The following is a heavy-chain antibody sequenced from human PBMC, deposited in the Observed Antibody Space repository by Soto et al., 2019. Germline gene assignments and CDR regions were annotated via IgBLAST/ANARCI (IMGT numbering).Heavy chain of an antibody. J-gene: IGHJ4*02. CDR3: ARRSILSGGYDY. CDR1: GFTFSDHY. V-gene: IGHV3-11*01. Sequence: PGGSLRLSCAASGFTFSDHYMDWIRQAPGKGLEWLSCIGSSGTTIYYADSVRGRFTISRDNAKNSLYLQMNSLRADDTAMYYCARRSILSGGYDYWGQGTLVTVSS. CDR2: IGSSGTTI. D-gene: IGHD2-15*01.